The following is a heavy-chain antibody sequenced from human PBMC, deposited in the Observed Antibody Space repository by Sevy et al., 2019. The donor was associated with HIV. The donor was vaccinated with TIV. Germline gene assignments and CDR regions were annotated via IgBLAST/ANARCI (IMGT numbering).Heavy chain of an antibody. CDR2: IPYGGST. CDR3: ARRVAAAGQGNEYFQH. CDR1: GGSITDKKYY. J-gene: IGHJ1*01. Sequence: SETLSLTCTVSGGSITDKKYYWAWIRQPPGKGLEWIGSIPYGGSTYYNPSLQSRVTLSVDTCKNQFSLNLSSVTAADTAKYYCARRVAAAGQGNEYFQHWGRGTLVTVSS. D-gene: IGHD6-13*01. V-gene: IGHV4-39*01.